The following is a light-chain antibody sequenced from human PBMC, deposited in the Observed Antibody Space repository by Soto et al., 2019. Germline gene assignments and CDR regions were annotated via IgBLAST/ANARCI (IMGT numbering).Light chain of an antibody. CDR1: QTVRNNY. V-gene: IGKV3D-20*02. CDR3: QQRSNWPPIT. J-gene: IGKJ5*01. CDR2: DAS. Sequence: EFVLTQSPGTLSLSPGERATLSCRASQTVRNNYLAWYQQKPGQAPRVLIYDASSRATGIPDRFSGGGSGTDFTLTISRLEPEDFAVYYCQQRSNWPPITFGQGTRLEIK.